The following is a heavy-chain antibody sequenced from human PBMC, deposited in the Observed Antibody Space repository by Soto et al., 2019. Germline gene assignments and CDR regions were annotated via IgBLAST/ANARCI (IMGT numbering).Heavy chain of an antibody. Sequence: ASVKVSCKASGYTFTSYGISWVRQAPVQGLEWMGWISAYNGNTNYAQKLQGRVTMTTDTSTSTAYMELRSLRSDDTAVYYCARGLYYYDSSGYCDYWGQGTLVTVSS. CDR3: ARGLYYYDSSGYCDY. D-gene: IGHD3-22*01. CDR1: GYTFTSYG. CDR2: ISAYNGNT. J-gene: IGHJ4*02. V-gene: IGHV1-18*01.